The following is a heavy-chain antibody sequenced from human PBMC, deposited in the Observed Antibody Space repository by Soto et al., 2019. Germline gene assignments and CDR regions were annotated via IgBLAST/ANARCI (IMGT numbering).Heavy chain of an antibody. Sequence: ASVKVSCKASGYTFTSYAMHWVRQAPGQRLEWMGWINAGNGNTKYSQKFQGRVTITRGTSASTAYMELSSLRSEDTAVYYCARSEPEWNVDTAMVGFFPFDYWGQGTLVTVSS. CDR1: GYTFTSYA. D-gene: IGHD5-18*01. CDR3: ARSEPEWNVDTAMVGFFPFDY. CDR2: INAGNGNT. V-gene: IGHV1-3*01. J-gene: IGHJ4*02.